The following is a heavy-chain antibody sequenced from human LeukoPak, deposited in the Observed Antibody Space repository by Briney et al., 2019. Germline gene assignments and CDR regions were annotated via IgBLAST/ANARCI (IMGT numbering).Heavy chain of an antibody. CDR2: ISYDGSNK. J-gene: IGHJ4*02. Sequence: PGGSLRLSCAASGFTFSSYAMHWVRQAPGKGLGWVAVISYDGSNKYYADSVKGRFTISRDNSKNTLYLQMNSLRAEDTAVYYCARDSLNYYDSSGYYYSITYFDYWGQGTLVTVSS. D-gene: IGHD3-22*01. CDR3: ARDSLNYYDSSGYYYSITYFDY. V-gene: IGHV3-30-3*01. CDR1: GFTFSSYA.